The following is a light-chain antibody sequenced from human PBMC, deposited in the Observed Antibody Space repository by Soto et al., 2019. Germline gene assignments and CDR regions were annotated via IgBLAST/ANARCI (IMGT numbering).Light chain of an antibody. CDR3: AAWDDSLSGYV. CDR2: SNN. V-gene: IGLV1-44*01. CDR1: SSTIGTNT. Sequence: QSVLTQPPSASGTPGQRVTISCSGSSSTIGTNTVNWYQQLPGTAPKLLIYSNNQRPSGVPDRFSGSKSGTSASLAISGLQSEDEADYYCAAWDDSLSGYVFGAGTQLTVL. J-gene: IGLJ1*01.